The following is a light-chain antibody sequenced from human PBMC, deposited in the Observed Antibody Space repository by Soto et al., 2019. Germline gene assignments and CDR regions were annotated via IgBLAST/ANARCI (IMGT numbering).Light chain of an antibody. CDR2: DAS. CDR1: QSIGTY. V-gene: IGKV3-11*01. J-gene: IGKJ4*01. CDR3: QQRTNWPLT. Sequence: EIVLTQSPATLSLFPGERAALSCRASQSIGTYLAWYQQKPGQAPRLLIYDASNRATGIPARFSGSGSGTDFTITISSLEPEDFAVYYCQQRTNWPLTFGGGTKVEIK.